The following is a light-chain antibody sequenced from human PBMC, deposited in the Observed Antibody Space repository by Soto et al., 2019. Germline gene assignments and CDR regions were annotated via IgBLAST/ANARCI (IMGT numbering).Light chain of an antibody. CDR2: GAS. CDR3: EQYGSSPYT. CDR1: ESITNSY. Sequence: EIVLTQSPGTLSLSPGERVTLSCWASESITNSYVAWYQQKAGQAPRLLIFGASNRAAGIPDRFSGSGSGTDFSLTISKLEPEDFAVYYCEQYGSSPYTFGQGTKLDI. J-gene: IGKJ2*01. V-gene: IGKV3-20*01.